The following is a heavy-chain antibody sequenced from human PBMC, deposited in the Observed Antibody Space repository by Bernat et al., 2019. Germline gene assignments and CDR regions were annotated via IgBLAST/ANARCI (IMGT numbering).Heavy chain of an antibody. Sequence: EVQLVESGGALVQPGGSLRLSCVGSGFSFSGIWMTWVRQAPGKGLEWVANIKQDGSVQHYVDSVTGRFIISRDNTKNSLFLQMNSLRVDDTAVYYCARGYGPENWGQGTLVTVSS. CDR1: GFSFSGIW. V-gene: IGHV3-7*03. J-gene: IGHJ1*01. CDR3: ARGYGPEN. CDR2: IKQDGSVQ. D-gene: IGHD2-8*02.